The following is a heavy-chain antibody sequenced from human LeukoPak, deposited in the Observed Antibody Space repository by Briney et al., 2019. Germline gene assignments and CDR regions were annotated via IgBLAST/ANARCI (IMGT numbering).Heavy chain of an antibody. J-gene: IGHJ5*01. Sequence: GASVTVSCTASGYTFTGNYMHWVRQAPGQGLEWMGWIDPHSLGTNYAQKFQGRVTMTRDTSISTAYMELTRLTSDDTAIYYCARGQGSSWFDYWGQGTLVTVSS. CDR3: ARGQGSSWFDY. CDR1: GYTFTGNY. CDR2: IDPHSLGT. V-gene: IGHV1-2*02. D-gene: IGHD6-13*01.